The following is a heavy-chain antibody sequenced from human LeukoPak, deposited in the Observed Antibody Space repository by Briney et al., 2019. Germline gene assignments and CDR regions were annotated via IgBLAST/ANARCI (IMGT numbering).Heavy chain of an antibody. CDR2: IYSGGST. D-gene: IGHD6-19*01. CDR1: GFTVSSNY. V-gene: IGHV3-53*04. J-gene: IGHJ4*02. Sequence: PGGSLRLSCAASGFTVSSNYMSWVRQAPGKGLEWVSVIYSGGSTYYADSVKGRFTISRHNSKNTLYLQMNSLRAEDTAVYYCARERFSSGWYYYFDYWGQGTLVTVSS. CDR3: ARERFSSGWYYYFDY.